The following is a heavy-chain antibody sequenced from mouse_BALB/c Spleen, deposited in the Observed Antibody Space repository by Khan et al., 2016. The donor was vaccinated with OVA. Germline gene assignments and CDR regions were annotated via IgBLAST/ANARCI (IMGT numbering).Heavy chain of an antibody. J-gene: IGHJ2*01. CDR2: IHPSDSET. Sequence: QVQLQQPGAELVRPGASVKLSCKASGYSFTSYWMNWVKQRPGQGLEWIGMIHPSDSETRLNQKFKDKATLTVDKSSNTAYMQLRSPTSEDSAVYYGALNWDGDYDFDFWGQGSTLTVSS. CDR1: GYSFTSYW. D-gene: IGHD4-1*01. V-gene: IGHV1S82*01. CDR3: ALNWDGDYDFDF.